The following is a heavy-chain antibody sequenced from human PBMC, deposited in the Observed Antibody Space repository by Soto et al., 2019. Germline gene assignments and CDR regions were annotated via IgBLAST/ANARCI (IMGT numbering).Heavy chain of an antibody. D-gene: IGHD6-13*01. V-gene: IGHV3-74*01. CDR2: IDTSGSST. CDR1: GFIFTNFW. J-gene: IGHJ4*02. CDR3: AKDSWYFDL. Sequence: GGSLRLSCEASGFIFTNFWMHWVRQVPGKGLVWVSRIDTSGSSTSYADSVKGRLTISRDNAKNTVSLQMNSLRAEDTGVYYCAKDSWYFDLWSQGSLVTVSS.